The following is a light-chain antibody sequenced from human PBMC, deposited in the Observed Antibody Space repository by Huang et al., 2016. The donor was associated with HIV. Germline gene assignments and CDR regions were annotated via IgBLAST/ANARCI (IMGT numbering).Light chain of an antibody. CDR1: QSVATN. J-gene: IGKJ2*01. V-gene: IGKV3-15*01. Sequence: EIIMTQSPATLSLSPGEGASLSCRANQSVATNLAWYLHRPGQSPRFLSFGASTRASGLPGRFSGSGSGTQFTLTVSGLQSEDFAVYYCQQYHNWPYTFGQGTKLEI. CDR2: GAS. CDR3: QQYHNWPYT.